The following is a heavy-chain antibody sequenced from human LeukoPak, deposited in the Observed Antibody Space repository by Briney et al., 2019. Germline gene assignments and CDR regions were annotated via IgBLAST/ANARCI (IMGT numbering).Heavy chain of an antibody. J-gene: IGHJ4*02. CDR3: VKPYPTLTTSSVLDN. CDR2: LSYDGKHE. V-gene: IGHV3-30*18. Sequence: GGSLRLSCAASGFTFSSYGMHWVRQAPGKGLEWVAALSYDGKHEHYADPVKGRFTMSRDNSENTVFLQIDSLTTEDSAVYYCVKPYPTLTTSSVLDNWGQGTLVTVSS. CDR1: GFTFSSYG. D-gene: IGHD4-17*01.